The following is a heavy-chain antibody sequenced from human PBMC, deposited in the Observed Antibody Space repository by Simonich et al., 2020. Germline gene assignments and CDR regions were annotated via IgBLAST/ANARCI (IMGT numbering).Heavy chain of an antibody. V-gene: IGHV3-74*01. CDR2: ISSDGRST. CDR1: GFTFSSYW. D-gene: IGHD4-4*01. CDR3: ARDYSNYDAFDI. Sequence: EVQLVESGGGLVQPGGSLRLSCAASGFTFSSYWMHWVRQAPGKGLVGVSRISSDGRSTSYADSVKGRFTISRDNAKNTLYLQMNSLRAEDTAVYYCARDYSNYDAFDIWGQGTMVTVSS. J-gene: IGHJ3*02.